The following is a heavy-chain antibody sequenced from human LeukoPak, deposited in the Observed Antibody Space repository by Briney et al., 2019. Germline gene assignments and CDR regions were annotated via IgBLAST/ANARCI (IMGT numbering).Heavy chain of an antibody. Sequence: GGSLRLSCAASGFTVSSYSMNWVRQAPGKGLEWASSISSSSSYTYYADSVKGRFTISRDNAKNSLFLQMNSLRAEDTAVYYCARVLRDCSGGNCYSGGLGYLDVWGKGTTVTISS. J-gene: IGHJ6*03. CDR2: ISSSSSYT. D-gene: IGHD2-15*01. CDR3: ARVLRDCSGGNCYSGGLGYLDV. V-gene: IGHV3-21*04. CDR1: GFTVSSYS.